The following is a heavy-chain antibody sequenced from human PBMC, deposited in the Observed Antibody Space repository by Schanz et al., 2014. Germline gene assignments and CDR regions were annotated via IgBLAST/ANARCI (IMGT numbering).Heavy chain of an antibody. CDR3: ARGRVLGSYYEY. D-gene: IGHD3-16*01. CDR1: GYTFTTYG. J-gene: IGHJ4*02. Sequence: QVQLVQSGVEVKKPGASVKVSCKASGYTFTTYGISWVRQAPGQGLEWMGWISTYNDNTNYAQKRQGRVTMSTDTSTGTAYMELRSLRSDDTAVYYCARGRVLGSYYEYWGQGTLVTVSS. V-gene: IGHV1-18*04. CDR2: ISTYNDNT.